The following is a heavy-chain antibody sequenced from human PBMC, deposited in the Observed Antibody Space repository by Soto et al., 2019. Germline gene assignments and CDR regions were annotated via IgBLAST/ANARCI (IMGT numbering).Heavy chain of an antibody. CDR3: ARTRSAYSSSWYWWFDP. V-gene: IGHV4-59*01. J-gene: IGHJ5*02. CDR1: GGSISSYY. Sequence: QVQLQESGPGLVKPSETLSLTCTVSGGSISSYYWSWIRQPPGKGLEWIGYIYYSGSTNYNPSLRSGVTISVXXSXNXXSLKLSSVTAADTAVYSCARTRSAYSSSWYWWFDPWGQGTLVTVSS. CDR2: IYYSGST. D-gene: IGHD6-13*01.